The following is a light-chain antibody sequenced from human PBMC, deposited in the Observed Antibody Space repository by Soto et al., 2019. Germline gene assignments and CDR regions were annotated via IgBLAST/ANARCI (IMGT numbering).Light chain of an antibody. CDR1: QSVSST. CDR3: QQYNNWPRT. Sequence: DIGMNQSPASLSVYPREKATLSSGASQSVSSTLAWYQQKPGQAPRLLIYGASTRATGIPARFSGSGSGTEFTLTISSLQSEDFAVYYCQQYNNWPRTFGQGTKVDIK. CDR2: GAS. J-gene: IGKJ1*01. V-gene: IGKV3-15*01.